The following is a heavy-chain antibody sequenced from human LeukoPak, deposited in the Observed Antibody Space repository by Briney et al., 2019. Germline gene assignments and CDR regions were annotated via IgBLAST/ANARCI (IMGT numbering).Heavy chain of an antibody. CDR3: AREQYSSSESEFDY. CDR1: GFTFSSYW. V-gene: IGHV3-74*01. Sequence: PGGSLRLSCAASGFTFSSYWMHWVRHAPGKGLVWVSRINSDGSSTSYADSVKGRFTISRDNAKNTLYLQMNSLRAEDAAVYYCAREQYSSSESEFDYWGQGTLVTVSS. J-gene: IGHJ4*02. D-gene: IGHD6-6*01. CDR2: INSDGSST.